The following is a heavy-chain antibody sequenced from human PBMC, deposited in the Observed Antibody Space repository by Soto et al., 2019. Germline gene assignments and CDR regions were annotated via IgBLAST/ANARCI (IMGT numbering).Heavy chain of an antibody. D-gene: IGHD3-16*02. J-gene: IGHJ4*02. Sequence: QLVESGGGVVQPGRSLRLSCAASGFTFSSYAMHWVRQAPGKGLEWVAVISYDGSDKYYADSVKGRFTISRDNSKNTLNLQMNSLRADDTAVYYCAKALGELSPESYDYWGQGTLITVSS. CDR2: ISYDGSDK. CDR1: GFTFSSYA. V-gene: IGHV3-30*18. CDR3: AKALGELSPESYDY.